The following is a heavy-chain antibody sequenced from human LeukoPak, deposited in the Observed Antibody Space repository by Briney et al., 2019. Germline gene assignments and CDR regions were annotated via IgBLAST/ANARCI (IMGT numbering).Heavy chain of an antibody. CDR1: GGSIRSHY. D-gene: IGHD1-26*01. CDR3: ARDPIVGATLGLFDP. Sequence: SETLSLTCTASGGSIRSHYWSLLRQPPGKGLEWIGYIYYSGSTSYNPSLKSRVTISVDTSNNQFSLKLSSVTAADTAVYYCARDPIVGATLGLFDPWGQGTLVTVSS. J-gene: IGHJ5*02. CDR2: IYYSGST. V-gene: IGHV4-59*11.